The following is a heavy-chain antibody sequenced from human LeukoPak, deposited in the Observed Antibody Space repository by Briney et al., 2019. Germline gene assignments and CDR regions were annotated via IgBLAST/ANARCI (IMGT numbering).Heavy chain of an antibody. Sequence: SETLSLTCTVSGGSINSGSYCWSWIRQPAGKGLEWIGRIYTSGITNYNSPLMSRDTISIDTSKNQFSLKLSSVTAADTAVYYCARSNSGGYRELDYWGQGALVTVSS. CDR1: GGSINSGSYC. CDR3: ARSNSGGYRELDY. V-gene: IGHV4-61*02. J-gene: IGHJ4*02. CDR2: IYTSGIT. D-gene: IGHD1-26*01.